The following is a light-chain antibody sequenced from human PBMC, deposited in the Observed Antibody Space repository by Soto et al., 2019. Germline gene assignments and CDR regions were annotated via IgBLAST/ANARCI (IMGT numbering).Light chain of an antibody. CDR3: QQYNNWPRAT. CDR1: QTVSGDY. CDR2: GAS. V-gene: IGKV3-20*01. Sequence: VLTQSPGTLSLSAGQRATLSCRASQTVSGDYLAWYQQKSGQAPRLLIYGASRRATDIPDRFSGSGSGTDFTLTISRLEPEDFGVYYCQQYNNWPRATFGGGTKVDIK. J-gene: IGKJ4*01.